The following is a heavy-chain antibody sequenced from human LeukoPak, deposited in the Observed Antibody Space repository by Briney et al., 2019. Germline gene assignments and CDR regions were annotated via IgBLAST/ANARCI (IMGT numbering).Heavy chain of an antibody. J-gene: IGHJ4*02. V-gene: IGHV3-9*01. CDR3: AKDRTAYSYGSIDH. Sequence: GGPLRLSCAASGFKYDDHAMHWVRQAPGKGLEWVSGITWNSGRIGYADSVKGRFTISRDNAKNSLYLQVNSLREEDTALYYCAKDRTAYSYGSIDHWGQGTLVTVSS. CDR2: ITWNSGRI. D-gene: IGHD5-18*01. CDR1: GFKYDDHA.